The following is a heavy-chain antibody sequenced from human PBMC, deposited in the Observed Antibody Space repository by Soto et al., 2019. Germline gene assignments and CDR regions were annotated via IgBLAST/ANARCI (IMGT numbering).Heavy chain of an antibody. CDR1: GGSISNYY. CDR2: ISYSGST. D-gene: IGHD4-4*01. Sequence: PSETLSLTCTVSGGSISNYYWSWIRQPPGKGLEWIGYISYSGSTSFNPSLKSRVTISVDTSKNQFSLKLSSVTAADTAVYYCARATVTTSYYYYGMDVWGQGTTVTVSS. J-gene: IGHJ6*02. V-gene: IGHV4-59*01. CDR3: ARATVTTSYYYYGMDV.